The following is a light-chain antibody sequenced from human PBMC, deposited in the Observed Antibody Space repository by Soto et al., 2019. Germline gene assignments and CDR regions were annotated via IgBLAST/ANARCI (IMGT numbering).Light chain of an antibody. Sequence: DIQMTQSPSSLSASVGDRVTITCRASQGIRNDLGWFQQKPGKAPKRMIYAVSNLESGGPSRFGGSGSGTEFTLTISSLQAEDFATYYCLQYYTYPRTFGQGTKLEIK. V-gene: IGKV1-17*01. CDR1: QGIRND. CDR2: AVS. J-gene: IGKJ2*01. CDR3: LQYYTYPRT.